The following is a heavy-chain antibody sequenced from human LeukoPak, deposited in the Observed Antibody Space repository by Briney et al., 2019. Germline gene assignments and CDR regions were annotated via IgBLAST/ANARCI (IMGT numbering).Heavy chain of an antibody. Sequence: GGSLRLSCAASGFTFSSYAMSWVRQAPGKGLEWVSAISGSGGSTYYADSVKGRFTISRDNSKNTLYLQMNSLRAEDTAVYYCAKPDTYYYDSSGHYYWGQGTLVTVSS. D-gene: IGHD3-22*01. CDR1: GFTFSSYA. CDR3: AKPDTYYYDSSGHYY. V-gene: IGHV3-23*01. J-gene: IGHJ4*02. CDR2: ISGSGGST.